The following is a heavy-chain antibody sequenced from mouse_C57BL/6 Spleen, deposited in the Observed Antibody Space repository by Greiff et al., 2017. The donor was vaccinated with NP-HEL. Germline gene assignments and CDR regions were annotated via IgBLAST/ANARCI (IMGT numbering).Heavy chain of an antibody. CDR1: GYSFTGYY. J-gene: IGHJ3*01. Sequence: VQLQQSGPELVKPGASVKISCKASGYSFTGYYMNWVKQSPEKSLEWIGEINPSTGGTTYNQKFKAKATLTVDKSSSTAYMQLKSLTSEDSAVYYCARTLYYSNDEFAYWGQGTLVTVSA. CDR3: ARTLYYSNDEFAY. CDR2: INPSTGGT. D-gene: IGHD2-5*01. V-gene: IGHV1-42*01.